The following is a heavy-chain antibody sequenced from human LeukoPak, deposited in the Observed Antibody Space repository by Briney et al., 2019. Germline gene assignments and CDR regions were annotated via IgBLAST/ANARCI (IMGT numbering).Heavy chain of an antibody. CDR1: GGSFSDYY. CDR3: ARSLSGSYDY. CDR2: INHSGST. J-gene: IGHJ4*02. D-gene: IGHD1-26*01. V-gene: IGHV4-34*01. Sequence: SETLSLACAVYGGSFSDYYWSWIRQPPGKGLEGIGEINHSGSTNYNPSLKSRVTISVATSKNQFALKLSSVPAADTAVYYGARSLSGSYDYWGQGTLVTVSS.